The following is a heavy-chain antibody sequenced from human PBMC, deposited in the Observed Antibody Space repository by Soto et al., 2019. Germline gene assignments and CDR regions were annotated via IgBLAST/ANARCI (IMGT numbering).Heavy chain of an antibody. CDR3: AKDQEPYSSSWYVAFDY. CDR1: GFTFDDYA. CDR2: ISWNSGSI. V-gene: IGHV3-9*01. D-gene: IGHD6-13*01. Sequence: EVQLVESGGGLVQPGRSLRLSCAASGFTFDDYAMHWVRQAPGKGLEWVSGISWNSGSIGYADSVKGRFTISRDNAKNSLYLQMNSLRAEDTALYYCAKDQEPYSSSWYVAFDYWGQGTLVTVSS. J-gene: IGHJ4*02.